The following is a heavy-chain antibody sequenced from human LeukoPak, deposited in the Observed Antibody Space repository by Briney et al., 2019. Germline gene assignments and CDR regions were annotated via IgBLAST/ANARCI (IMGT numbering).Heavy chain of an antibody. J-gene: IGHJ4*02. CDR2: ISGSGGST. D-gene: IGHD3-10*01. CDR1: GFTFSSYA. CDR3: AKVWWFGESHYFDY. V-gene: IGHV3-23*01. Sequence: PGGSLRLSCAASGFTFSSYAMSWVRQAPGKGLEWVSAISGSGGSTYYADSVKGRFTISRDNSKNTLHLQMNSLRAEDTAVYYCAKVWWFGESHYFDYWGQGTLVTVSS.